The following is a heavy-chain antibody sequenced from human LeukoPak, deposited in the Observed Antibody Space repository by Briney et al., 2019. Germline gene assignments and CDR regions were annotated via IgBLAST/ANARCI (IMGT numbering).Heavy chain of an antibody. CDR2: ISAYNGNT. V-gene: IGHV1-18*01. CDR3: ARDSSRDGYNGVVVY. Sequence: ASVKVSCKASGYTFNSYGINWVGQAPGQGLEWMGWISAYNGNTNYAQKFQGRVTMTTDTSTSTAYMELSRLRSDDTAVYYCARDSSRDGYNGVVVYWGQGTLVTVSS. D-gene: IGHD5-24*01. CDR1: GYTFNSYG. J-gene: IGHJ4*02.